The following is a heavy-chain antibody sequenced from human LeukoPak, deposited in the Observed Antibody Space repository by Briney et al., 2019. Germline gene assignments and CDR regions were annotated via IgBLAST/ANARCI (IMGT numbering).Heavy chain of an antibody. CDR1: GFTFSGSA. J-gene: IGHJ5*02. CDR3: TRHRSGSSSTNWFDH. CDR2: IRSKANSYAT. D-gene: IGHD1-26*01. Sequence: QPGGSLRLSCAASGFTFSGSAMHWVRQASGKGLEWVGRIRSKANSYATAYAASVKGRFTISRDDSKNTAYLQMNSLKTVDTAVYYCTRHRSGSSSTNWFDHWGQGTLVTVSS. V-gene: IGHV3-73*01.